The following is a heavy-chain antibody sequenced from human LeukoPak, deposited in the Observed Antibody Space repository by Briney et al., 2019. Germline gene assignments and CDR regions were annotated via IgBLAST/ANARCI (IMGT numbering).Heavy chain of an antibody. D-gene: IGHD4-17*01. CDR1: GGSISSYY. CDR3: ARHRYGDSVGDY. J-gene: IGHJ4*02. CDR2: IYYSGST. V-gene: IGHV4-59*08. Sequence: SETLSLTCTVSGGSISSYYWSWIRQPPGKGLEWIGYIYYSGSTNYNPSLKSRVTISVDTSKNQFSLKLSSVTAADKAVYYCARHRYGDSVGDYWGQGTLVTVSS.